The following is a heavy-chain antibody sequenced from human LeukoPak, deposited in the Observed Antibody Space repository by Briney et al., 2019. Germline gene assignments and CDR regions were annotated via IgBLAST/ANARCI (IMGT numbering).Heavy chain of an antibody. Sequence: PGGSLRLSCAASGFIFNTYTMTWGRPARGKVLEWVSFVCSSGDSAYYADSMKGRFTISRDYSKSTLYLQMNSLRAEGTAIYYCASDKSIATRPIFDYWGQGTLVTVSS. CDR1: GFIFNTYT. J-gene: IGHJ4*02. CDR2: VCSSGDSA. V-gene: IGHV3-23*01. CDR3: ASDKSIATRPIFDY. D-gene: IGHD6-6*01.